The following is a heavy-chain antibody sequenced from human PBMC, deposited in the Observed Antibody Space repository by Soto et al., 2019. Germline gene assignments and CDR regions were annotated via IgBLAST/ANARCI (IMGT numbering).Heavy chain of an antibody. Sequence: QVQLVQSGAEVKKPGSSLEVSCKASRDTFTNYAISWVRQAPGQGLEWMGGIIPFYGTAHYAQKFQDRVTIIADTSTSTADMELSSLRPEDTAVYYCARDLGGCSAGSCRYNWLDSWGQGTLVTVSS. CDR2: IIPFYGTA. CDR3: ARDLGGCSAGSCRYNWLDS. V-gene: IGHV1-69*06. J-gene: IGHJ5*01. D-gene: IGHD2-15*01. CDR1: RDTFTNYA.